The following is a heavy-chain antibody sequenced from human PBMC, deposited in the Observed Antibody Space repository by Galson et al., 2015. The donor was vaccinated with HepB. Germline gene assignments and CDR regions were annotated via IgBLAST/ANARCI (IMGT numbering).Heavy chain of an antibody. CDR1: GFPFSGYW. CDR3: ARGRGWIFDY. CDR2: IKEDGGES. D-gene: IGHD6-19*01. V-gene: IGHV3-7*01. Sequence: SLRLSCAASGFPFSGYWIHWVRQAPGKGLEWVANIKEDGGESYFVGSVKGRFAISRDNAVNSVYLQMHSLRAEDTAMYYCARGRGWIFDYWSQGAQVTVSS. J-gene: IGHJ4*02.